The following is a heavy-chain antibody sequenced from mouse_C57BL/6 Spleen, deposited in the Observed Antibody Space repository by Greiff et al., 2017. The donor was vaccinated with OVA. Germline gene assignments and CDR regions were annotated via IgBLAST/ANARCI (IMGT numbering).Heavy chain of an antibody. CDR1: GFSFNTYA. CDR3: VRHYSNYALMDY. V-gene: IGHV10-1*01. Sequence: EVQVVESGGGLVQPKGSLKLSCAASGFSFNTYAMNWVRQAPGKGLEWVARIRSKSNNYATYYADSVKDRFTISRDDSESMLYLQMNNVKTEDTAMYYCVRHYSNYALMDYWGQGTSVTVSS. D-gene: IGHD2-5*01. J-gene: IGHJ4*01. CDR2: IRSKSNNYAT.